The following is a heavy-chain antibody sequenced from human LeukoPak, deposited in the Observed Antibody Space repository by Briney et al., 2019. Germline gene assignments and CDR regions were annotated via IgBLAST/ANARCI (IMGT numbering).Heavy chain of an antibody. CDR3: ARMDGWTAMDGPYFDY. V-gene: IGHV1-69*04. D-gene: IGHD5-18*01. CDR2: IIPIPGIA. CDR1: GGTFSSYA. Sequence: SVKVSCKASGGTFSSYAISWVRQAPGQGLEWMGRIIPIPGIANYAQKFQGRVTITADKSTSTAYMELSSLRSEDTAVYYCARMDGWTAMDGPYFDYWGQGTLVTVSS. J-gene: IGHJ4*02.